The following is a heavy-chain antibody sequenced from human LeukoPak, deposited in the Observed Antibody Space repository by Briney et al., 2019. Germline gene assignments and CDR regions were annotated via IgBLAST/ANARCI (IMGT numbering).Heavy chain of an antibody. D-gene: IGHD3-3*01. Sequence: ASVKVSCKTSGYTFTGHFMNWVRQAPEHGLEWMGWIKPKRGATAYAQKFQGRVTMARDTAINTAYLEVSGLTPDDTAVYYCARVREWEEISGAIPDYFDYWGQGTLITVSS. CDR1: GYTFTGHF. J-gene: IGHJ4*02. CDR3: ARVREWEEISGAIPDYFDY. CDR2: IKPKRGAT. V-gene: IGHV1-2*02.